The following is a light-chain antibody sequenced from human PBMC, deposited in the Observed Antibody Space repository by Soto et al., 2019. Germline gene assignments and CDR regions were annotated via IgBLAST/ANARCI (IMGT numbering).Light chain of an antibody. CDR3: QQYGSSPTWT. CDR2: AAS. V-gene: IGKV3-20*01. Sequence: EIVLTQSPGTLSLSPGERATLSCRASQSVSSSYLAWYQQKPGQAPRLLIYAASSRATGIPDRFSGSGSGTDFTLTISRLGPEDFAVYYCQQYGSSPTWTFGQGTKVEIK. J-gene: IGKJ1*01. CDR1: QSVSSSY.